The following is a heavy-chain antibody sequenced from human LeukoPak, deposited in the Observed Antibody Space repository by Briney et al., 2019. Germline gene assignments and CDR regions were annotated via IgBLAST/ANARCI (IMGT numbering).Heavy chain of an antibody. CDR1: GFTFGDSA. CDR2: IRSKAYGGTT. D-gene: IGHD4-23*01. V-gene: IGHV3-49*04. J-gene: IGHJ4*02. Sequence: PGGSLRLSCTASGFTFGDSAMSWVRQAPGKGLEWVGCIRSKAYGGTTEYAASVKGRSTISRDDSKSIAYLQMNSLKTEDTAVYYCTRYGGTSFSYWGQGTLVTVSS. CDR3: TRYGGTSFSY.